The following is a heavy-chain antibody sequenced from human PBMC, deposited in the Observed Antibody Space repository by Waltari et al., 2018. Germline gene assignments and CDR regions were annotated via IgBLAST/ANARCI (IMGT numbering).Heavy chain of an antibody. CDR1: GGSISSYY. J-gene: IGHJ4*02. D-gene: IGHD3-10*01. Sequence: QVQLQESGPGLVKPSETLSLTCTVSGGSISSYYWSWIRQPAGKGLEWIGRIYTSGSTHYNPSLKSRVTMSVDTSKNQFSLKLSSVTAANTAVYYCASTRLITMVRGGFDYWGQGTLVTVSS. CDR3: ASTRLITMVRGGFDY. CDR2: IYTSGST. V-gene: IGHV4-4*07.